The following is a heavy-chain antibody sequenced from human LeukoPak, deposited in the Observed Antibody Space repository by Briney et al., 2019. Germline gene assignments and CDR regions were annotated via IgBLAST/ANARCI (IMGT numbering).Heavy chain of an antibody. V-gene: IGHV4-59*01. CDR2: IYYSGST. Sequence: PSETLSLTCTVSGGSISSYYWSWIRQPPGKGLEWIGYIYYSGSTNYNPSLKSRVTISVDTSKNQFSLKLSSVTAADTAVYYCARVAVVVPAAMEASYYYYGMDVWGQGTTVTVSS. D-gene: IGHD2-2*01. J-gene: IGHJ6*02. CDR1: GGSISSYY. CDR3: ARVAVVVPAAMEASYYYYGMDV.